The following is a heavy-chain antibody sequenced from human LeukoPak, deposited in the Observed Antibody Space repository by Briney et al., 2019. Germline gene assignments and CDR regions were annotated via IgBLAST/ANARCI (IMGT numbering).Heavy chain of an antibody. J-gene: IGHJ4*02. D-gene: IGHD5-12*01. CDR2: IYSGGST. CDR1: GFTVSSNY. V-gene: IGHV3-53*04. CDR3: VRDGGVSGYDLLDY. Sequence: GGSLRLSCAASGFTVSSNYMSWVRQAPGKGLEWVSVIYSGGSTYYADSVKSRFTISRHNSKNTLYLQMNSLRAEDTAVYYCVRDGGVSGYDLLDYWGQGTLVTVSS.